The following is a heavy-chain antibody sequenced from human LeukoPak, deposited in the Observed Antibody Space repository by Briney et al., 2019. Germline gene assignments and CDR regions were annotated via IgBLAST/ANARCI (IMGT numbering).Heavy chain of an antibody. CDR1: GGTFSSYA. CDR3: ARDEVAAAGTLSLYYYYYYMDV. J-gene: IGHJ6*03. Sequence: ASVTVSCKASGGTFSSYAISWVRQAPGQGLEWMGGIIPIFGTANYAQKFQGRVTITADESTSTAYMELSSLRSEDTAVYYCARDEVAAAGTLSLYYYYYYMDVWGKGTTVTVSS. D-gene: IGHD6-13*01. CDR2: IIPIFGTA. V-gene: IGHV1-69*13.